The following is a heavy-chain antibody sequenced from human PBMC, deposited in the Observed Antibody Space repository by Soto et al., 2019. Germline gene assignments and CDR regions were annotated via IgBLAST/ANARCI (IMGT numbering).Heavy chain of an antibody. CDR2: IIPMFGTP. D-gene: IGHD1-26*01. Sequence: QVQLVQSGAEVKKPGSSVKVSCKASGDAFTNYIFDWVRQAPGQGLEWMGGIIPMFGTPKYAQTFKDRVTISADVSTGTAYLELTSLRFDDTAVYYCARGRDQPPVGLYFDSWGEGTRVTVSS. J-gene: IGHJ4*02. CDR3: ARGRDQPPVGLYFDS. V-gene: IGHV1-69*01. CDR1: GDAFTNYI.